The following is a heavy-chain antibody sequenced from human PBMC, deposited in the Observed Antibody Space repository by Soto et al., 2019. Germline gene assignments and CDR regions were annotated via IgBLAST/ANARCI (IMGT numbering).Heavy chain of an antibody. V-gene: IGHV3-30*18. Sequence: GGSLRLSCAASGFTFSSYGMHWVRQAPGKGLEWLAVISYDGSNKYYADSVKGRFTISRDNSKNTLYLQMNSLRAEDTAVYYCAKDIVVVPAATLYYYYGMDVWGQVTTVTVSS. CDR2: ISYDGSNK. CDR1: GFTFSSYG. D-gene: IGHD2-2*01. J-gene: IGHJ6*02. CDR3: AKDIVVVPAATLYYYYGMDV.